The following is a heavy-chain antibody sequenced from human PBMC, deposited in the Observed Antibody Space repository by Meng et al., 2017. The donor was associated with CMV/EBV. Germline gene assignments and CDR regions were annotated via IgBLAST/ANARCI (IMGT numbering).Heavy chain of an antibody. CDR3: TTDPLWSVYYLDV. CDR1: GFTFSNAW. J-gene: IGHJ6*02. CDR2: IKSKTDGGTT. Sequence: GESLKISCAASGFTFSNAWMSRVRQAPGQGLEWVGRIKSKTDGGTTDYAAPVKGSFTISRDDSKNTLYLQMNSLTTEDTAVCYCTTDPLWSVYYLDVWGQVPTVPFSS. D-gene: IGHD3-3*01. V-gene: IGHV3-15*01.